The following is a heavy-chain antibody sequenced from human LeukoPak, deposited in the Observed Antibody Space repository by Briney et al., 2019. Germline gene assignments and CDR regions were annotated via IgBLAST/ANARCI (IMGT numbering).Heavy chain of an antibody. CDR1: GFTFSSYW. CDR3: ARLGAYGDYVDAFDI. Sequence: PGGSLRLSRAASGFTFSSYWMHWVRQAPGKGLVWVSRINSDGSSTSYADSVKGRFTISRDNAKNTLYLQMNSLRAEDTAVYYCARLGAYGDYVDAFDIWGQGTMVTVSS. J-gene: IGHJ3*02. CDR2: INSDGSST. V-gene: IGHV3-74*01. D-gene: IGHD4-17*01.